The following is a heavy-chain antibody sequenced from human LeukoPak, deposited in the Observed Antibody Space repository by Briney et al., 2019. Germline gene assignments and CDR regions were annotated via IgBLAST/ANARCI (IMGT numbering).Heavy chain of an antibody. D-gene: IGHD1-26*01. CDR3: AREGGSYRNFDY. Sequence: SETLSLTCTVSGGSISSSSYSWGRIRQPPGKGLEWIGSIYYSGSTYYNPSLKSRVTISVDTSKNQFSLKLSSVTAADTAVYYYAREGGSYRNFDYWGQGTLVTVSS. CDR1: GGSISSSSYS. V-gene: IGHV4-39*07. CDR2: IYYSGST. J-gene: IGHJ4*02.